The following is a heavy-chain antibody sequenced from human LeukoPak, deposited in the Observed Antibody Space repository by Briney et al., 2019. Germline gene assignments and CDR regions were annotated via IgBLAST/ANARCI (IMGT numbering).Heavy chain of an antibody. J-gene: IGHJ4*02. Sequence: SETLSLTCIVSGGSISSGEYYWTWIRQPAGKGLEWIGRIYTSGSTNYNPSLKSRVTISIDTSKNQVSLKLSSVTAADTAVYYCAREDRYCSGGSCYSWGQGTLVTVSS. CDR3: AREDRYCSGGSCYS. V-gene: IGHV4-61*02. D-gene: IGHD2-15*01. CDR2: IYTSGST. CDR1: GGSISSGEYY.